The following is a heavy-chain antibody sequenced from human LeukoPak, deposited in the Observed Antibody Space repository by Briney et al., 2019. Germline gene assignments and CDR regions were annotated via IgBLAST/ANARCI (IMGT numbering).Heavy chain of an antibody. CDR1: GFTFSSYW. CDR3: TFSSYGDHIGVDAFDM. D-gene: IGHD4-17*01. Sequence: TGGSLRLSCAASGFTFSSYWMHWVRQAPGKGPVWVSRINAHGSSTNYADSVKGRFTISRDNARNTVYLQMNSLSAEDTAMYYCTFSSYGDHIGVDAFDMWGQGTMVTVSS. J-gene: IGHJ3*02. CDR2: INAHGSST. V-gene: IGHV3-74*01.